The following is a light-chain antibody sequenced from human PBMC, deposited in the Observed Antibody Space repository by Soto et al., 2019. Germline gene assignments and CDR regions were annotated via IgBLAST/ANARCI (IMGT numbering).Light chain of an antibody. CDR2: DAS. CDR1: QDISNY. Sequence: DIQMTQSPSSLSASVGDRVTITCQASQDISNYLNWYQQKPGKAPKLLIYDASNLETGVPSRFSGSGSGTDFTFTISSLQPEDIATYYCQHFYTYSPWTFGQGTKVEV. V-gene: IGKV1-33*01. CDR3: QHFYTYSPWT. J-gene: IGKJ1*01.